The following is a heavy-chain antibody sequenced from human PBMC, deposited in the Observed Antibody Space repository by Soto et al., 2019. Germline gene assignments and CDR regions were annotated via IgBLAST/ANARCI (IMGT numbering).Heavy chain of an antibody. CDR1: GGSISSGDYY. J-gene: IGHJ4*02. D-gene: IGHD3-22*01. Sequence: SETLSLTCTVSGGSISSGDYYWSWIRQPPGKGLEWIGYIYYSGSTYYNPSLKSRVTISADTSKNQFSLKLSSVTAADTAVYYCARGLRKYYYDSSGYYYEDYWGQGTLVTVSS. CDR2: IYYSGST. V-gene: IGHV4-30-4*01. CDR3: ARGLRKYYYDSSGYYYEDY.